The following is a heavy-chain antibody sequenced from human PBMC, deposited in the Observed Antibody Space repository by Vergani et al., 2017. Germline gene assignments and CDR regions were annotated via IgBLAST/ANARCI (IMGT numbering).Heavy chain of an antibody. D-gene: IGHD2-2*01. Sequence: EVQLLESGGGLVQPGGSLRLTCAASEFTFSNYAMNWVRQAPGKGLEWVSSISSSSSYIHYSDSLKGRFTISRDNAKSSLYLQMDSLRAEDTAVYCCAREYSSTSGRAFDFWGQGTKVTVSS. V-gene: IGHV3-21*02. CDR2: ISSSSSYI. CDR3: AREYSSTSGRAFDF. J-gene: IGHJ3*01. CDR1: EFTFSNYA.